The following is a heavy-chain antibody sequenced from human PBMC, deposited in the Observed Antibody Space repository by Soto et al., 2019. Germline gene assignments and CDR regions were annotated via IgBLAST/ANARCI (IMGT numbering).Heavy chain of an antibody. V-gene: IGHV4-59*01. CDR3: ARDLWGYCGTDCYPLDV. CDR2: MYNTGST. D-gene: IGHD2-21*02. J-gene: IGHJ6*02. CDR1: GGSISGDY. Sequence: SATLSLTCTVSGGSISGDYWSWIRQPPGKGLEWIGYMYNTGSTVYNPSFKSRVTISVDTSKNQFSLKLNSVTAADTAVYYCARDLWGYCGTDCYPLDVWGQGTTVT.